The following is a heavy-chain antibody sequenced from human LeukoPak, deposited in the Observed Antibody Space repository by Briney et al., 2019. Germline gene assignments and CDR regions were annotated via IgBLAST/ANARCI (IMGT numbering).Heavy chain of an antibody. CDR3: AREKVATITSNWFDP. V-gene: IGHV4-4*07. Sequence: SETLSLTCTVSGGSISNYYWSWIRQPAGKGLEWIGRIYTSGSTNYNPSLKSRVTISVDTSKNQFSLKLSSVTAADTAVYYCAREKVATITSNWFDPWGQGTLVTVSS. J-gene: IGHJ5*02. CDR1: GGSISNYY. CDR2: IYTSGST. D-gene: IGHD5-12*01.